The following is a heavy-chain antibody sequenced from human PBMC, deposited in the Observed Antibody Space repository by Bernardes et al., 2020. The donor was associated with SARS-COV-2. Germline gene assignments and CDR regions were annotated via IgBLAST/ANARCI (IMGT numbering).Heavy chain of an antibody. J-gene: IGHJ6*02. CDR1: GYTFTSYD. Sequence: ASVKVSCKASGYTFTSYDINWVRQATGQGLEWMGWMNPNSGNTGYAQKFQGRVTMTRNTPISTAYMELSSLRSEDTAVYYCASSHYDILTGYLYGMDVWGQGTTVTVSS. D-gene: IGHD3-9*01. V-gene: IGHV1-8*01. CDR2: MNPNSGNT. CDR3: ASSHYDILTGYLYGMDV.